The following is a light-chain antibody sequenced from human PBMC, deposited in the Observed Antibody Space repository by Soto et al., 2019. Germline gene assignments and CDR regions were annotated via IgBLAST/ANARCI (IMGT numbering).Light chain of an antibody. J-gene: IGKJ1*01. V-gene: IGKV3-20*01. Sequence: EIVLTQSPGTLSLSPGERATLSCRASQSVSSTYLAWLQQKAGQAPRLLIHGASSRAIGIPDRFSGSGSGTHFTLTISRLEPEDFAVYYCQQYGSSRWTFGQGTKVEIK. CDR1: QSVSSTY. CDR3: QQYGSSRWT. CDR2: GAS.